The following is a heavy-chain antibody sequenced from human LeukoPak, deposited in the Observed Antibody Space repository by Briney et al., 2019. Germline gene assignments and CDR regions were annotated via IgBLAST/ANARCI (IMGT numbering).Heavy chain of an antibody. D-gene: IGHD2-15*01. Sequence: PGGTLRLSCAASGFTFSTYGMSWVREVPGRGLEWVSAIRGIADIGEATYYADSVKGRFAISRDNSMNTPYLQMNSLRVEDTAVYYCAKIAAVGGYWYFDLWGRGTLVTVSS. CDR3: AKIAAVGGYWYFDL. CDR2: IRGIADIGEAT. CDR1: GFTFSTYG. V-gene: IGHV3-23*01. J-gene: IGHJ2*01.